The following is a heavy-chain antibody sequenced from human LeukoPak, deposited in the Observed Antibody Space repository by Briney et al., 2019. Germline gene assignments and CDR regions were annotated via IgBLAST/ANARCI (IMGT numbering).Heavy chain of an antibody. D-gene: IGHD4-17*01. J-gene: IGHJ4*02. CDR3: AKDPNDYGDHYFDY. Sequence: PGGSLRLSCAASGFTFSSYAMSWVRQAPGKRLEWVSAISGSGGSTYYADSVKGRFTISRDNSKNTLYLQMNSLRAEDTAVYYCAKDPNDYGDHYFDYWGQGTLVTVSS. CDR1: GFTFSSYA. V-gene: IGHV3-23*01. CDR2: ISGSGGST.